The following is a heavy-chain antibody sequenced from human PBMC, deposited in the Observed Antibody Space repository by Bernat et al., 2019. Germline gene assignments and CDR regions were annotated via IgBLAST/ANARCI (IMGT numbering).Heavy chain of an antibody. CDR1: GFTFSSYG. CDR2: IWYDGSNK. V-gene: IGHV3-33*01. CDR3: ARGVKYSGYDKEPPIGY. D-gene: IGHD5-12*01. Sequence: QVQLVESGGGVVQPGRSLRPSCAASGFTFSSYGMHWVRQAPGKGLEWVAVIWYDGSNKYYADSVKGRVTISRDNSKNTLYLQMNSLRAEDTAVYYCARGVKYSGYDKEPPIGYWGQGTLVTVSS. J-gene: IGHJ4*02.